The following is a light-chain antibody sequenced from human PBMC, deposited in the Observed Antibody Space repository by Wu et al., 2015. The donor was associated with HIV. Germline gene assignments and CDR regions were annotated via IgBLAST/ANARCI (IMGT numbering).Light chain of an antibody. J-gene: IGKJ4*01. CDR2: KAS. V-gene: IGKV1-5*03. CDR1: QMMSVW. Sequence: DIQMTQSPSTLSASVGDRVTITCRASQMMSVWLAWYQQKPGKAPKLLIYKASTLQSGVPSRFSGSGSGTEFTLTISSLQPEDIATYYCQQYDNLLTFGGGTKGGDQT. CDR3: QQYDNLLT.